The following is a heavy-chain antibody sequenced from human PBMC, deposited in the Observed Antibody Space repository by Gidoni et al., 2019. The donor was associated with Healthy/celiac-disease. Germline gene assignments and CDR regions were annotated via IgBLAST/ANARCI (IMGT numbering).Heavy chain of an antibody. CDR1: GGTFSSYA. CDR2: IIPILGIE. Sequence: QVQLVQSGAEVKKPGSSVTVSCKASGGTFSSYASSWVRQAPGQGLEWMGRIIPILGIENYAQKFQGRVTITADKSTSTAYMELSSLRSEDTAVYYCAREMATSENAFDIWGQGTMVTVSS. V-gene: IGHV1-69*04. CDR3: AREMATSENAFDI. J-gene: IGHJ3*02. D-gene: IGHD5-12*01.